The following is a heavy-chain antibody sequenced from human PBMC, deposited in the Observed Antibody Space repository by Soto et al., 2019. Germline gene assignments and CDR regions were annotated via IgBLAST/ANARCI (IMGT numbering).Heavy chain of an antibody. V-gene: IGHV3-15*01. CDR1: GFTFSKAW. CDR3: TMDYYDITAHDY. CDR2: IKSKTVGGST. Sequence: PEGSLRLSCAASGFTFSKAWMSWVRQAPGKGLEWVGRIKSKTVGGSTYYAAPVKGRFTISGDDSKNTLYLQITSLKTGDTAVYYCTMDYYDITAHDYWGQGTLVTVCS. J-gene: IGHJ4*02. D-gene: IGHD3-22*01.